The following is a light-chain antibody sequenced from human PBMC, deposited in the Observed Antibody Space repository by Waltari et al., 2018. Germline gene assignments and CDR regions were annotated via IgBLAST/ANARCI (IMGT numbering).Light chain of an antibody. J-gene: IGKJ2*01. CDR3: QQYFSSPYT. V-gene: IGKV4-1*01. CDR2: WAS. Sequence: DIVMTQSPDYLAVSLGERATINCKSSQTLLYTSNNKNYLTWYQQKSGQPPKVLIFWASTRESGVAERFNGSGSWTDFTLTINRLQPEDVAVYFCQQYFSSPYTFGQGTKLEIK. CDR1: QTLLYTSNNKNY.